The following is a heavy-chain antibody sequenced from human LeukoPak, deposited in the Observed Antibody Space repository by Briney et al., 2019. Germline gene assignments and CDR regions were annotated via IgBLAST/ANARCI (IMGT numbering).Heavy chain of an antibody. D-gene: IGHD3-9*01. CDR1: GGSISSYY. CDR2: IYYSGST. J-gene: IGHJ4*02. CDR3: ARDGKDYDILTGYYRFGDY. Sequence: SETLSLTCTVSGGSISSYYWSWIRQPPGKGLEWIGYIYYSGSTNYNPSLKSRVTISVDTSKNQFSLKLSSVTAADTAVYYCARDGKDYDILTGYYRFGDYWGQGTLVTVSS. V-gene: IGHV4-59*12.